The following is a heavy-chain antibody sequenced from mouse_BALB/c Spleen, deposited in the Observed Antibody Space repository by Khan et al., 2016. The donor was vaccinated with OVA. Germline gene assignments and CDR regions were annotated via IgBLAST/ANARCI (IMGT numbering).Heavy chain of an antibody. D-gene: IGHD1-1*01. V-gene: IGHV1-20*02. Sequence: VQLQQSGPELVKPGASVKISCKASGYSFTGYFMHWVMQSHGKSLEWIGRINPHIGETFYNQKFKGKATLTVDESSSTAHMELRSLASEDSAVYFCARIYGSDFDYWGQGTSVTVSS. CDR2: INPHIGET. CDR1: GYSFTGYF. J-gene: IGHJ4*01. CDR3: ARIYGSDFDY.